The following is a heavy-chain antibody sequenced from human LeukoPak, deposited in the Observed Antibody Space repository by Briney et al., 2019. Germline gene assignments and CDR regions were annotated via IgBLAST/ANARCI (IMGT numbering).Heavy chain of an antibody. D-gene: IGHD3-9*01. J-gene: IGHJ2*01. Sequence: SQTLSLTCAVSGGSISSGGYSWSWIRQPPGKGLEWIGYIYHSGSTYYNPSLKSRVTISVDRSKNQFSLKLSSVTAADTAVYYCARVLRYLDWLNPRQYFDLWGRGTLVTVSS. CDR2: IYHSGST. CDR3: ARVLRYLDWLNPRQYFDL. V-gene: IGHV4-30-2*01. CDR1: GGSISSGGYS.